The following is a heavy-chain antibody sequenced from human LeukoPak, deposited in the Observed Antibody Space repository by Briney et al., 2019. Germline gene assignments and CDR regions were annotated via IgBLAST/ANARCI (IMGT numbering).Heavy chain of an antibody. Sequence: GGSLRLSCAASGFTFSSNAIHWVRQAPGKGLEWVAEISYDGGNTYYADSVKGRFTISRDNSKNTLYLQMNSLRAEDTAVYYCAKEGTGIHFDYWGQGTLVTVSS. CDR1: GFTFSSNA. D-gene: IGHD1-1*01. J-gene: IGHJ4*02. CDR3: AKEGTGIHFDY. CDR2: ISYDGGNT. V-gene: IGHV3-30-3*01.